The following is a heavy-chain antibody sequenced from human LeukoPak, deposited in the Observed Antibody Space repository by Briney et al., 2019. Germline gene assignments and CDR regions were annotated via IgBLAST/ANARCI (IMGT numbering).Heavy chain of an antibody. D-gene: IGHD1-26*01. CDR1: GVSFSGYY. Sequence: SETLSLTCAVYGVSFSGYYWSWIRQPPGKGLEWIGEINHSGSTNYNPSLKSRVTISVDTSKNQFSLKLSSVTAADTAVYYCARDSGYSGSYYWDAVIRDAFDIWGQGTMVTVSS. V-gene: IGHV4-34*01. CDR2: INHSGST. J-gene: IGHJ3*02. CDR3: ARDSGYSGSYYWDAVIRDAFDI.